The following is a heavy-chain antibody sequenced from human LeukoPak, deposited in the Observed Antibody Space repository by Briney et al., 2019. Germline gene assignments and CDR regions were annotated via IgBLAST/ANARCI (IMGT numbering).Heavy chain of an antibody. CDR2: IYDSGST. Sequence: PSQTLSLTCTVSGASIRSGDYYWSWIRQPPGKGLEWIGYIYDSGSTYYNPSLKSRITISVDTSENRFSLKLSSVTATDTAVYYCARDCSGGSCYGAFDIWGQGAMVTVSS. CDR3: ARDCSGGSCYGAFDI. D-gene: IGHD2-15*01. V-gene: IGHV4-30-4*01. CDR1: GASIRSGDYY. J-gene: IGHJ3*02.